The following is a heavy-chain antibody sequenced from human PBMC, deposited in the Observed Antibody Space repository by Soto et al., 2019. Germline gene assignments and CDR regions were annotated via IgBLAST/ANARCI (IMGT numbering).Heavy chain of an antibody. Sequence: EVLLLESGGGLVQPGGSLGLSCAASGFTFDSPYSHGMSWVRQSPGKGPEWVSTISGSGGSTYYADSVKGRFTISRDNSKNTLYLQMNSLRAEDTAVYYCAKDCLFYDSSGPQGIDWFDPWGQGTLVTVSS. J-gene: IGHJ5*02. V-gene: IGHV3-23*01. D-gene: IGHD3-22*01. CDR2: ISGSGGST. CDR1: GFTFDSPYSHG. CDR3: AKDCLFYDSSGPQGIDWFDP.